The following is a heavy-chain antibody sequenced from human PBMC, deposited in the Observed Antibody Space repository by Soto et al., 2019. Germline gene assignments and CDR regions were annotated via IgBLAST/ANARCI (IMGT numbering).Heavy chain of an antibody. Sequence: PGGSLRLSCAASGFTFSSYGMHWVRQAPGKGLEWVAVISYDGSNKYYADSVKGRFTISRDNSKNTLYLQMNSLRAEDTAVYYCAKGEELIRYYYGMDVWGQGTTVTVSS. D-gene: IGHD1-26*01. CDR3: AKGEELIRYYYGMDV. J-gene: IGHJ6*02. V-gene: IGHV3-30*18. CDR2: ISYDGSNK. CDR1: GFTFSSYG.